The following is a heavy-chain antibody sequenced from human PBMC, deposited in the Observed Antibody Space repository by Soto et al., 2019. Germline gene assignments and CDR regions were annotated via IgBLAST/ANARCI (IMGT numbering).Heavy chain of an antibody. V-gene: IGHV3-23*01. Sequence: GGSLRLSCSASGFPLGTHDMGWVRQAPGTGLEWVSSISGTGAKTYYSNAVTGRFTISRDNSKNTLHLQMQNLRAEDTAIYYCARVMIFHESKRCFHPWGPGXLVTVFS. CDR1: GFPLGTHD. D-gene: IGHD3-3*01. CDR3: ARVMIFHESKRCFHP. J-gene: IGHJ5*02. CDR2: ISGTGAKT.